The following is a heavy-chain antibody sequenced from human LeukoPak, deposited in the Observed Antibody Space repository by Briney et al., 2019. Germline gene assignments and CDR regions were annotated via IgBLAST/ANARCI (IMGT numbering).Heavy chain of an antibody. V-gene: IGHV3-23*01. J-gene: IGHJ4*02. CDR3: AKDRSLATVTRGSFDY. D-gene: IGHD4-11*01. CDR1: GFTFSSYA. Sequence: GGSLRLSCAASGFTFSSYAMSWVRQAPGKGLEWVSAISGSGGSTYYADSVKGRFTISRDNSKNTLYLQMNSLRAEDTAVYYCAKDRSLATVTRGSFDYWGQGTLVTVSP. CDR2: ISGSGGST.